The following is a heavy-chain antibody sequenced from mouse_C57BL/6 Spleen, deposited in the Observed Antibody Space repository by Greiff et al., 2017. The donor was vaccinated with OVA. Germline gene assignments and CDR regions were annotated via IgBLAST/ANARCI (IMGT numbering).Heavy chain of an antibody. CDR2: ITPYTGGT. J-gene: IGHJ2*01. Sequence: VQLQQSGPVLVKPGASVKMSCKASGYTFTDYYMNWVKQSHGKSLEWIGVITPYTGGTSYNQKFKGKATLTVAKSSSTAYMELNSLTSEDSAVYYCAKRLYYVDYWGQGTTLTVSS. CDR3: AKRLYYVDY. CDR1: GYTFTDYY. V-gene: IGHV1-19*01.